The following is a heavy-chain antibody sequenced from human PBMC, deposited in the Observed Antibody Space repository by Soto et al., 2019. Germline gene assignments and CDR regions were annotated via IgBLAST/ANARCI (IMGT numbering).Heavy chain of an antibody. CDR3: ARDLGHDSDSSGYYLGY. CDR1: GYTFTGYY. J-gene: IGHJ4*02. D-gene: IGHD3-22*01. V-gene: IGHV1-2*02. CDR2: INPNSGGT. Sequence: ASVKVSFKASGYTFTGYYMHWVRQAPGQGLEWMGCINPNSGGTSCAQKFQGRVTMTRDTSISTAYMELGRLRSDDTAVYYCARDLGHDSDSSGYYLGYWGQGTLVTVSS.